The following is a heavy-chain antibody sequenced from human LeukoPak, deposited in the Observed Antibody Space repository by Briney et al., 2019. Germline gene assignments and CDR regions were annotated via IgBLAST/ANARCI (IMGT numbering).Heavy chain of an antibody. D-gene: IGHD3-9*01. CDR1: GFTFSDYY. CDR3: ARDRANYDILTGYYTGYYYGMDV. CDR2: ISSSGSTI. V-gene: IGHV3-11*01. Sequence: PGGSLRLSCAASGFTFSDYYMSWIRQAPGKGLEWVSYISSSGSTIYYADSVKGRFTISRDNAKNSLYLQMNSLRAEDTAVYYCARDRANYDILTGYYTGYYYGMDVWGQGTTVTVSS. J-gene: IGHJ6*02.